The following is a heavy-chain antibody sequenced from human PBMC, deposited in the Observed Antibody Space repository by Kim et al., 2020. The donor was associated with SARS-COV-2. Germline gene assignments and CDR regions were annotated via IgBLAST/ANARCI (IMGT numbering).Heavy chain of an antibody. CDR3: ARGGSVVVPAAPWWFDT. CDR1: GGSFSGYY. CDR2: INHSGST. V-gene: IGHV4-34*01. D-gene: IGHD2-2*01. J-gene: IGHJ5*02. Sequence: SETMSLTCAVYGGSFSGYYWSWIRQPPGKGLEWIGEINHSGSTNYNPSLKSRVTISVDTSKNQFSLKLSSVTAADTAVYYCARGGSVVVPAAPWWFDTWGQGTLVTVSS.